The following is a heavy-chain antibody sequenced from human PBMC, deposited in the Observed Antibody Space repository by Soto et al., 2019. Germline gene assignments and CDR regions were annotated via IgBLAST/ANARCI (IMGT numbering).Heavy chain of an antibody. CDR1: GYTFSSYG. V-gene: IGHV1-18*01. Sequence: QVQLEQSGAEVKKPGASVKVSCKASGYTFSSYGLSWVRQAPGQGLEWMGWISTYNGNTKYAQKFQGRVTMTTDTSTSTAYMEVRSLRSDDTAMYYGARVVVVVPATMFRYFDLWGRGTLVTVSS. CDR3: ARVVVVVPATMFRYFDL. CDR2: ISTYNGNT. J-gene: IGHJ2*01. D-gene: IGHD2-2*01.